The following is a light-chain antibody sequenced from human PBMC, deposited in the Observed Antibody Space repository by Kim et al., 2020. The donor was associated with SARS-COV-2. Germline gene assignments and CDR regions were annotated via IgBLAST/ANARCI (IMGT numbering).Light chain of an antibody. J-gene: IGLJ3*02. Sequence: QSALTQPRSVSGSPGQSVTISCTGTSSDVGDYNYVSWYQQHPGKAPKLMIYDVSKRPSGVPNRFSGSKSGNTASLTISGLQAEDEADYYCCSYAASNTWVFGGGTQLTVL. CDR1: SSDVGDYNY. CDR3: CSYAASNTWV. V-gene: IGLV2-11*01. CDR2: DVS.